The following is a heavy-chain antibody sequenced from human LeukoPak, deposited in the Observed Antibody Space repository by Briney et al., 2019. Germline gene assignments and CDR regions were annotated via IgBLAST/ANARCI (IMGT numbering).Heavy chain of an antibody. CDR3: ARHTTVGGSLRFDY. CDR2: ICPGDSDT. D-gene: IGHD4-23*01. Sequence: GESLKISCEGSGYSFTSYWIAWVRQMPGKGLEYMGIICPGDSDTRYSQSFQGQVTISADKSITTAYLQWSSLKASDTAMYYCARHTTVGGSLRFDYWGQGTLVTVSS. J-gene: IGHJ4*02. CDR1: GYSFTSYW. V-gene: IGHV5-51*01.